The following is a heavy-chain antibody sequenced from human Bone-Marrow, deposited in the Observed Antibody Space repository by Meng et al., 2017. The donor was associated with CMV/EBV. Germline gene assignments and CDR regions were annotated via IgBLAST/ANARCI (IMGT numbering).Heavy chain of an antibody. CDR3: AREGGIAARPYYYYGMDV. V-gene: IGHV4-59*01. Sequence: GSLRPACPVAGGSISSYYWSWIRQPPGKGLEWIGYIYYSGSTNYNPSLKSRVTISVDTSKNQFSLKLSSVTAADTAVYYCAREGGIAARPYYYYGMDVWGQGTTVTVSS. CDR2: IYYSGST. J-gene: IGHJ6*02. CDR1: GGSISSYY. D-gene: IGHD6-6*01.